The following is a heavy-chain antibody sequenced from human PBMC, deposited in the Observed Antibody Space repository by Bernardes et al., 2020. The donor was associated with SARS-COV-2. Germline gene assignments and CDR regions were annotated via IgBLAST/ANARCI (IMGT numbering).Heavy chain of an antibody. V-gene: IGHV1-69*13. J-gene: IGHJ4*02. D-gene: IGHD5-12*01. CDR1: GGTFSSYA. Sequence: SVKVSCKASGGTFSSYAISWVRQAPGQGLEWMGGIIPIFGTANYAQKFQGRVTITADESTSTAYMELSSLRSEDTAVYYCASEGEMATNKYFDYWGQGTLVTVSS. CDR2: IIPIFGTA. CDR3: ASEGEMATNKYFDY.